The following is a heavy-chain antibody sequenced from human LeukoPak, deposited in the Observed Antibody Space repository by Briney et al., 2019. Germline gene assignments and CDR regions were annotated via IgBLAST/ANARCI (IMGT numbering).Heavy chain of an antibody. Sequence: GASVKVSCKASGYTFMSYGISWVRQAPGQGLEWMGWISAYDGNTNYVQKLQGRVTMTIDTSTSSAYMDLRSLRSDDTAVYYCARDDGYSYRKGVDRFDYWGQGTLVTVSS. CDR1: GYTFMSYG. CDR3: ARDDGYSYRKGVDRFDY. CDR2: ISAYDGNT. J-gene: IGHJ4*02. D-gene: IGHD5-18*01. V-gene: IGHV1-18*01.